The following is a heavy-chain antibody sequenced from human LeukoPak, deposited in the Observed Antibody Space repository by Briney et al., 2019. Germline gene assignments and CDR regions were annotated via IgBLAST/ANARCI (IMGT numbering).Heavy chain of an antibody. Sequence: GRSLRLSCAASGFTFSSYGMHWVRQAPGKGLEWVAVISYDESNKYYADSVKGRFTISRDNSKNTLYLQMNSLRAEDTAVYYCASSSWYGAHFDYWGQGTLVTVSS. CDR3: ASSSWYGAHFDY. D-gene: IGHD6-13*01. CDR2: ISYDESNK. J-gene: IGHJ4*02. CDR1: GFTFSSYG. V-gene: IGHV3-30*03.